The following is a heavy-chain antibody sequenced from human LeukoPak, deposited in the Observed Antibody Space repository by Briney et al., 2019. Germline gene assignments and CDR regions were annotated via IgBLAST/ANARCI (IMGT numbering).Heavy chain of an antibody. CDR3: ARAHSGSSFDY. CDR2: IIPIFGTA. J-gene: IGHJ4*02. D-gene: IGHD1-26*01. Sequence: ASVKVSCKASGGTFSSYAISWVRQAPGQGLEWAGGIIPIFGTANYAQKFQGRVTITADESTSTAYMELSSLRSEDTAVYYCARAHSGSSFDYWGREPWSPSPQ. V-gene: IGHV1-69*13. CDR1: GGTFSSYA.